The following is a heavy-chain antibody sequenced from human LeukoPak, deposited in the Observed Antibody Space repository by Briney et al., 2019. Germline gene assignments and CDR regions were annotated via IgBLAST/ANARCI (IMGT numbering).Heavy chain of an antibody. D-gene: IGHD1-14*01. V-gene: IGHV4-30-4*08. CDR3: ARELKGPLVPWFDP. Sequence: SQTLSLTCTVSGGSISSGDYYCSWIRQPPGKGLEWIGYIYYSGSTYYNPSLKSRVTISVGTSNNQFSLKLSSVTAADTAVYYCARELKGPLVPWFDPWGQGTLVTVSS. CDR1: GGSISSGDYY. CDR2: IYYSGST. J-gene: IGHJ5*02.